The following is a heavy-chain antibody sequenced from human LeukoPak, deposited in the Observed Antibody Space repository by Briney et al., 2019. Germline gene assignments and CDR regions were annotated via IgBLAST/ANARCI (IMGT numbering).Heavy chain of an antibody. Sequence: PGGSLRLSCAASGFTFSTHSMNWVRQAPGKGLEWVSSISSSSDYIYYADSVTGRFTISRDNAKNSLYLQMNSLRAEDTAVYYCARESDYDILRAFDIWGQGTMVTVSS. D-gene: IGHD3-9*01. CDR1: GFTFSTHS. CDR2: ISSSSDYI. CDR3: ARESDYDILRAFDI. V-gene: IGHV3-21*01. J-gene: IGHJ3*02.